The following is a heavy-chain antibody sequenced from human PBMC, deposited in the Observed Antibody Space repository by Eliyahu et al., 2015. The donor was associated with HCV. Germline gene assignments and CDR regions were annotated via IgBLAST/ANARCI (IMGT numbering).Heavy chain of an antibody. CDR3: AREMAVAGTAFDY. V-gene: IGHV3-74*01. CDR2: INRDGSTT. CDR1: GITFSSYW. J-gene: IGHJ4*02. D-gene: IGHD6-19*01. Sequence: EVQVVESGGVLVQPGGSLRLSCAASGITFSSYWMHWVRQAPGKGLVWVSRINRDGSTTYYADSVKGRFTISRDNAKNTLYLQMNSLRAEDTAEYYCAREMAVAGTAFDYWGQGTQVTVSS.